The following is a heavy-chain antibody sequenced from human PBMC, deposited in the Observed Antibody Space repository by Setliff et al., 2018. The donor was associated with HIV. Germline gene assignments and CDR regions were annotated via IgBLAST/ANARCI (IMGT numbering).Heavy chain of an antibody. CDR3: ARHQSVTYANFDH. Sequence: PSETLSLTCTVSGGSISTFYWSWIRQPPGKGLEWIGNIYSSGSTNYNPSLKSRVTISVDTSKNQFSLKLTSVTATDTAVYYCARHQSVTYANFDHWGQGTLVTVSS. CDR1: GGSISTFY. J-gene: IGHJ4*02. CDR2: IYSSGST. D-gene: IGHD4-17*01. V-gene: IGHV4-4*09.